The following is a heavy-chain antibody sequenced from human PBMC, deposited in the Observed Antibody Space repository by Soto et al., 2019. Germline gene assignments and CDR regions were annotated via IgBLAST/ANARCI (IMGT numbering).Heavy chain of an antibody. CDR2: ISYEGSNN. Sequence: ESGGGVVQPGRSLRLSCAASGFIFSSYAMHWVRQAPGKGLEWVVVISYEGSNNHYADSVKGRFTISRDNSKNTLYLQMNSLRTEYTAVYYCAKDPSASGSYYDYWGQGTLVTVSS. CDR3: AKDPSASGSYYDY. V-gene: IGHV3-30-3*01. J-gene: IGHJ4*02. CDR1: GFIFSSYA. D-gene: IGHD1-26*01.